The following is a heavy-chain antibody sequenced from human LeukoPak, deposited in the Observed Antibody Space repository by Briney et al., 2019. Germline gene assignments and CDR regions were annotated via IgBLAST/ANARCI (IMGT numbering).Heavy chain of an antibody. D-gene: IGHD3-22*01. Sequence: PSETLSLTCTVSGGSISSYYWSWIRQPPGKGLEWIGYIYYSGSTNYNPSLKSRVTISVDTSKNQFSLKLSSVTAADTAVYYCARGPNYYDSSTYYNLWGQGTLVTVSS. J-gene: IGHJ5*02. V-gene: IGHV4-59*08. CDR2: IYYSGST. CDR1: GGSISSYY. CDR3: ARGPNYYDSSTYYNL.